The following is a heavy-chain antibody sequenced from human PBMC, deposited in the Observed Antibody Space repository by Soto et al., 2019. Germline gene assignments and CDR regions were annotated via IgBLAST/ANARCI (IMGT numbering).Heavy chain of an antibody. D-gene: IGHD1-7*01. CDR2: IYYSENT. Sequence: PSETLSLTCTVSGGSISSGGYYWSWIRQPPGKGLEWIGYIYYSENTYSNPSLKSRVAISVDTSKNQFSLKLSSVTAADTAVYYCARVPYWNYGGNNWFDLCGQGTLVTVSS. CDR3: ARVPYWNYGGNNWFDL. J-gene: IGHJ5*02. V-gene: IGHV4-30-4*02. CDR1: GGSISSGGYY.